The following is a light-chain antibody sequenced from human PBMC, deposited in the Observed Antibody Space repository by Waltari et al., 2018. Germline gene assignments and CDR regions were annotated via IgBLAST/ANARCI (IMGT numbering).Light chain of an antibody. CDR2: KAS. V-gene: IGKV1D-16*01. CDR1: QSISSW. J-gene: IGKJ1*01. CDR3: LQYSSSPWT. Sequence: DIQMTQSPSSLSASVGDTVTITCRASQSISSWLDWYQQKPGKAPMLLIYKASSLQSGVPSRFSGSGSGTEFTLTISSPQPEDFGNYYCLQYSSSPWTFGQGTKVEIK.